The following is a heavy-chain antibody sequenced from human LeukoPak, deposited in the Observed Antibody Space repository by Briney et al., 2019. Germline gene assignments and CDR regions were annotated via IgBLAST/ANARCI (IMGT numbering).Heavy chain of an antibody. D-gene: IGHD6-6*01. V-gene: IGHV3-48*04. CDR2: ISSSSSTI. J-gene: IGHJ4*02. CDR3: AAHGGSSNPDY. Sequence: GGSLRLSCAASGFTFSGYSMNWVRQAPGKGLEWLSYISSSSSTIYYADSVKGRFTISRDNAQNSLYLQINSLRVEDTAVYYCAAHGGSSNPDYWGQGTLVTVSS. CDR1: GFTFSGYS.